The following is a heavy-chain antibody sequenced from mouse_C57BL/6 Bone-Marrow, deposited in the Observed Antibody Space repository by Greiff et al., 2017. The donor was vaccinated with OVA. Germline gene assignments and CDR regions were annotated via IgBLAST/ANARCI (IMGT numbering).Heavy chain of an antibody. CDR3: AGLRRRTWFAY. J-gene: IGHJ3*01. D-gene: IGHD2-4*01. Sequence: VQLKQSGPELVKPGASVKISCKASGYSFTGYYMNWVKQSPEKSLEWIGEINPSTGGTTYNQKFKAKATLTVDKSSSTAYMQLKSLTSEDSAVYYCAGLRRRTWFAYWGQGTLVTVSA. CDR1: GYSFTGYY. V-gene: IGHV1-42*01. CDR2: INPSTGGT.